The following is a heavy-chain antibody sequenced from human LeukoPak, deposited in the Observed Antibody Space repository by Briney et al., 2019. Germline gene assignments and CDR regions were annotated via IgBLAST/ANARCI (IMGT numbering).Heavy chain of an antibody. CDR2: ISSSSSYI. V-gene: IGHV3-21*01. D-gene: IGHD5-12*01. CDR3: ARVIGGYGDY. CDR1: GFTFNSYS. Sequence: PGGSLRLSCAASGFTFNSYSMNWVRQAPGKGLEWVSSISSSSSYIYYADSVKGRFTISRDNAKNSLYLQMNSLRAEDTAVYYCARVIGGYGDYWGQGTLVTVSS. J-gene: IGHJ4*02.